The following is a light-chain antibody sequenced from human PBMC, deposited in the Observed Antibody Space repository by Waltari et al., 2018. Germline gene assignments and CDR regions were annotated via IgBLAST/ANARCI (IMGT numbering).Light chain of an antibody. Sequence: AIRITQSPSSLSASTGDRVTITCRASQGISSYLAWYQQKPGKAPKLLIYAASTLQSGVPSRFSGSGSGTEFTLTISSLQPDDFATYYCQQYHRDSTFGPGTKVEIK. V-gene: IGKV1-8*01. J-gene: IGKJ1*01. CDR2: AAS. CDR1: QGISSY. CDR3: QQYHRDST.